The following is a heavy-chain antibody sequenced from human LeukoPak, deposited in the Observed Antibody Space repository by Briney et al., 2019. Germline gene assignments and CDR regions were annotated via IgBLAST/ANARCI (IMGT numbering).Heavy chain of an antibody. V-gene: IGHV3-30*01. D-gene: IGHD6-13*01. CDR1: GFTFSSYA. CDR2: ISYDGSNK. CDR3: ARVGEQLVQVSWFDP. Sequence: PGGSLRLSCAASGFTFSSYAMHWVRQAPGKGLEWVAVISYDGSNKYYADSVRGRFTISRDNSKSTLYLQMNSLRAEDTAVYYCARVGEQLVQVSWFDPWGQGTLVTVSS. J-gene: IGHJ5*02.